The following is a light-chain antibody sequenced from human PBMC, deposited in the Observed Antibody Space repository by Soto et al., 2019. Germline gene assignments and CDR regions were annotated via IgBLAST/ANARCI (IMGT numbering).Light chain of an antibody. CDR2: AAS. V-gene: IGKV1-39*01. J-gene: IGKJ2*01. CDR1: QSISSY. CDR3: QQSYSSPYT. Sequence: DLQMTQSPSSLSASVGDRVTITCRASQSISSYFNWYQQKPGKAPKLLIYAASSLQSGVPSRFSGSGSGTDFTLTISSLQPDDFATYYCQQSYSSPYTFGQGTKLEI.